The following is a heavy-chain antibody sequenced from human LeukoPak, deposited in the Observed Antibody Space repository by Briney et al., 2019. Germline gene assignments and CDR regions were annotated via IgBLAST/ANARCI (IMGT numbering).Heavy chain of an antibody. D-gene: IGHD3-10*01. V-gene: IGHV5-51*01. Sequence: GESLKISCKGSGYSFITNWIGWVRQMPGQGLEWMGIIYPGDSDTRYSPSFQGQVTISVDKSINTAYLQWSSLKASDTAMYYCARRPTNYYGFDYWGQGTLVTVSS. CDR1: GYSFITNW. J-gene: IGHJ4*02. CDR3: ARRPTNYYGFDY. CDR2: IYPGDSDT.